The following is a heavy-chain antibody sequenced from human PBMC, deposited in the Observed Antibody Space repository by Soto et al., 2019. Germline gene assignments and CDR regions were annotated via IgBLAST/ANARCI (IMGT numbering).Heavy chain of an antibody. Sequence: QVQLVQSGAEVKKPGSSVKVSCKASGGTFSSYAISWVRQAPGQGLEWMGGIIPIFGTANYAQKFQGRVTITADESTSTAYVELSSLRSEDTAVYYCAREGAGITMVRGALDYWGQGTLVTVSS. CDR2: IIPIFGTA. V-gene: IGHV1-69*01. CDR1: GGTFSSYA. CDR3: AREGAGITMVRGALDY. D-gene: IGHD3-10*01. J-gene: IGHJ4*02.